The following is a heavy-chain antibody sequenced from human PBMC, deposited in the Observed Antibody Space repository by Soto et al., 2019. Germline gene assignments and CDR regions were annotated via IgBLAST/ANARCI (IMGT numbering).Heavy chain of an antibody. CDR3: ARDRIPTGMYV. CDR2: IYSGGST. V-gene: IGHV3-66*01. J-gene: IGHJ6*02. CDR1: GFTVSSNY. Sequence: EVQLVGSGGGLVQPGGSLRLSCAASGFTVSSNYMSWVRQAPGKGLEWVSVIYSGGSTYYADSAKGTFTISRDNSKKTLYLQMNSLRAEDTAVYYCARDRIPTGMYVWGQGSTVTVSS.